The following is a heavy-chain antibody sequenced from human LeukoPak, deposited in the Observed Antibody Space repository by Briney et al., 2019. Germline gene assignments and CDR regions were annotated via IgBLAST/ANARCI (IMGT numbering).Heavy chain of an antibody. J-gene: IGHJ5*02. V-gene: IGHV3-20*04. Sequence: GGSLRLSCAASGFTFDDYGMSWVRQAPGKGLEWVSGINWNGGSTGYADSVKGRFTISRDNAKNSLYLQMNSLRAEDTALYYCARDRDYVWGSYRRLRGRWNWFDPWGQGTLVTVSS. D-gene: IGHD3-16*02. CDR1: GFTFDDYG. CDR2: INWNGGST. CDR3: ARDRDYVWGSYRRLRGRWNWFDP.